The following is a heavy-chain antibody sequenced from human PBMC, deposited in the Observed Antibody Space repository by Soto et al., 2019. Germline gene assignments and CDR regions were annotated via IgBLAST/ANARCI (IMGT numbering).Heavy chain of an antibody. CDR1: SDSISNYY. D-gene: IGHD2-15*01. J-gene: IGHJ4*02. CDR3: AAAYDY. Sequence: PSETLSLTCTVSSDSISNYYCSWFRQPPGKGLEWIGYMHYNGYTSYNPSLRSRVTISVDTSKNQFSLKLTSVTAADTAVYYCAAAYDYWGQGTLVTVSS. CDR2: MHYNGYT. V-gene: IGHV4-59*01.